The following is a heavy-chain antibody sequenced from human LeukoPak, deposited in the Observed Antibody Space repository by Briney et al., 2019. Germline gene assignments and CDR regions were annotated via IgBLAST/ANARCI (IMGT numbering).Heavy chain of an antibody. D-gene: IGHD1-26*01. Sequence: GGSLRLSCAASKFTFSSYAMHWVRQPPGKGLEWVAFISYDGSNKYYADSVKGRFTISRDNSKNTLYLQMNSLRSEDTAVYYCAKVSGWEPHLAFAFDIWGQGTMVTVSS. V-gene: IGHV3-30*04. CDR1: KFTFSSYA. CDR3: AKVSGWEPHLAFAFDI. J-gene: IGHJ3*02. CDR2: ISYDGSNK.